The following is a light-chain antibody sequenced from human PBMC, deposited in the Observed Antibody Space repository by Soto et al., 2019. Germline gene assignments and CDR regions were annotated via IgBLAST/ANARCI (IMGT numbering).Light chain of an antibody. CDR3: HHYET. V-gene: IGKV3-20*01. J-gene: IGKJ1*01. CDR2: GAS. CDR1: QSVSMSY. Sequence: EIVLTQSPGTLSSSPGDRATVSCRASQSVSMSYLGCYQQKPGQAPRLLMYGASIRAAGVPDTFSGSGSGTEFTLPISRLEPEDITMYYCHHYETFGQGTKVDIK.